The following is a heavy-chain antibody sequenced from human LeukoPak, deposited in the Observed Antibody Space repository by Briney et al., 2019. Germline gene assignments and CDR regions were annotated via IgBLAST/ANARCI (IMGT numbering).Heavy chain of an antibody. V-gene: IGHV3-74*01. CDR3: ARDYRGPVDTAMVADY. Sequence: QSGGSLRLSCAASGFTFSSYWMYWVRQAPGKGLVWVSRINSDGSRTSYADSVKGRFTISRDNAKNSLYLQMNSLRAADTAVYYCARDYRGPVDTAMVADYWGQGTLVTVSS. CDR1: GFTFSSYW. J-gene: IGHJ4*02. CDR2: INSDGSRT. D-gene: IGHD5-18*01.